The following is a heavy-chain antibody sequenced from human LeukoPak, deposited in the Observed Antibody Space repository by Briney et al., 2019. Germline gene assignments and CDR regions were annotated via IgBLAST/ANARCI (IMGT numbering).Heavy chain of an antibody. CDR1: GFTFSSYW. D-gene: IGHD3-16*01. CDR3: ARGGGLDV. V-gene: IGHV3-7*03. Sequence: GGSLRLSRAASGFTFSSYWMNWARQAPGKGLEWVASINHNGNVNYYVDSVKGRFTISRDNAKNSLYLQMSNSRAEDTAVYFCARGGGLDVWGQGATVTVSS. J-gene: IGHJ6*02. CDR2: INHNGNVN.